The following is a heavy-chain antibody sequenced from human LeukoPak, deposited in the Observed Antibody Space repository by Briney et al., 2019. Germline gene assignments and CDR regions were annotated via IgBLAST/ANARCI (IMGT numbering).Heavy chain of an antibody. J-gene: IGHJ4*02. V-gene: IGHV4-59*01. CDR1: GGSISSYY. Sequence: SETLSLTCTVSGGSISSYYWSWIRQPPGKGLEWIGYIYYSGSTNYNPSLKSRVTISVDTSKNQFSLKLSSVTAADTAVYYCARVGSSWYAYYFDYWGQGTLVTVSS. CDR2: IYYSGST. CDR3: ARVGSSWYAYYFDY. D-gene: IGHD6-13*01.